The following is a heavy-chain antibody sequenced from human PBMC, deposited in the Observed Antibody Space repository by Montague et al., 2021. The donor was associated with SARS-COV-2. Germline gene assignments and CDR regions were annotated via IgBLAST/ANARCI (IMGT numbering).Heavy chain of an antibody. Sequence: LSLTCAVYGGSFSGYYWNWIRQPPGKGLEWIGEINHSGSTNYNPSLKSRVTISVDTSKNQFSLKLSSVTAADTAVYYCARGPHSSSWHYYYYYGMDDWGQGTTVTVSS. J-gene: IGHJ6*02. CDR3: ARGPHSSSWHYYYYYGMDD. CDR1: GGSFSGYY. D-gene: IGHD6-13*01. V-gene: IGHV4-34*01. CDR2: INHSGST.